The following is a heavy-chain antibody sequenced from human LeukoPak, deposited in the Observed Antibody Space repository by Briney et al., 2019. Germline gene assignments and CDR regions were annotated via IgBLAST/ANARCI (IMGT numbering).Heavy chain of an antibody. CDR2: FIPMFGTA. V-gene: IGHV1-69*13. CDR3: ARGRCSSTSCYSDY. J-gene: IGHJ4*02. Sequence: ASVKVSCKASGGTFSSYAISCGRQAPGQGLEWRGGFIPMFGTAKYAQKFQFRVTITADQSTRTAYMELSRLRSEDTAVSSCARGRCSSTSCYSDYWGQGPLVTVSS. D-gene: IGHD2-2*01. CDR1: GGTFSSYA.